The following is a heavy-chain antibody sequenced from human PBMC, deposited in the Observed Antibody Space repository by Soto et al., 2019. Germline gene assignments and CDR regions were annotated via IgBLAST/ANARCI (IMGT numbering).Heavy chain of an antibody. V-gene: IGHV3-23*01. J-gene: IGHJ4*02. CDR2: IRDTGGYT. D-gene: IGHD3-9*01. CDR1: GFTFSGYA. CDR3: AKPSHEMLTAYSPFDH. Sequence: EVQLLESGGGLVQPGGSLRLSCVASGFTFSGYAMSWVRQAPGKGLQWVSAIRDTGGYTYYADAVKGRFTISRDNTKSPLFLQRDSLTADDSALYYCAKPSHEMLTAYSPFDHWGQGTLVAVSS.